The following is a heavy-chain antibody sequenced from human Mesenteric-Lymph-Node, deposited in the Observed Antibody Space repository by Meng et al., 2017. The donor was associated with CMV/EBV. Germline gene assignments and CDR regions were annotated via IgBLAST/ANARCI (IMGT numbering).Heavy chain of an antibody. CDR2: ISYDGSNK. J-gene: IGHJ6*02. CDR3: ARDRSTSSYYYYGMDV. D-gene: IGHD2-2*01. Sequence: GESLKISCAASGFTVSSSYMSWVRQAPGKGLEWVAVISYDGSNKYYADSVKGRFTISRDNSKNTLYLQMNSLRAEDTAVYYCARDRSTSSYYYYGMDVWGQGTTVTVSS. V-gene: IGHV3-30-3*01. CDR1: GFTVSSSY.